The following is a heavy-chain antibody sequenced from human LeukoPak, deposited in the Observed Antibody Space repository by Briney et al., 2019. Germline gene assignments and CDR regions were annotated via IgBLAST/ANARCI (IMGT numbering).Heavy chain of an antibody. V-gene: IGHV4-39*07. Sequence: PSETLSLTCTVSGGSISTSNYYWGWIRQPPGKGLEWIGNIFYTGSTYYSPSLKSRVTISLDTSRNQFSLRLNSVTAADTAVYYCARGGTAMVTVGYFDYWGQGTLVTVSS. J-gene: IGHJ4*02. D-gene: IGHD5-18*01. CDR1: GGSISTSNYY. CDR3: ARGGTAMVTVGYFDY. CDR2: IFYTGST.